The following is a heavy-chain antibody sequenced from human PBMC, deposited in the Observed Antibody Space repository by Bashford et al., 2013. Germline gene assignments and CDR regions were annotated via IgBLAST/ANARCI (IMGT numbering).Heavy chain of an antibody. Sequence: VASVKVSCKASGAALNEFAVSWVRQAPDQGLEWMGGIIPNLGKASYHPKFQGRFTISRDNSKNTLYLQMDSLRAEDTAVYYCAKGLVGVSKPGAFDIWGQGTMVTVSS. J-gene: IGHJ3*02. D-gene: IGHD1-26*01. V-gene: IGHV1-69*10. CDR2: IIPNLGKA. CDR1: GAALNEFA. CDR3: AKGLVGVSKPGAFDI.